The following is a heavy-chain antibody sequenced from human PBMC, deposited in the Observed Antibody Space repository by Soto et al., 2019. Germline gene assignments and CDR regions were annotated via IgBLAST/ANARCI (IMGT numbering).Heavy chain of an antibody. CDR2: IYYSGST. Sequence: SETLSRTCTVSGGSISSYYWSWIRQPPGKGLEWIGYIYYSGSTNYNPSLKSRVTISVDTSKNQFSLKLSSVTAADTAVYYCARDRGCSSTSCAGGWFDPWGQGTLVTVSS. CDR1: GGSISSYY. J-gene: IGHJ5*02. V-gene: IGHV4-59*01. D-gene: IGHD2-2*01. CDR3: ARDRGCSSTSCAGGWFDP.